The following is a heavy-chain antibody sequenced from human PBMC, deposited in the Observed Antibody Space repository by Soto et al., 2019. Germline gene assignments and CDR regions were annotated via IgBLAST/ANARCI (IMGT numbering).Heavy chain of an antibody. CDR3: ARGLPDCSGGSCYPYNWFDP. CDR1: GGSISSGGYY. D-gene: IGHD2-15*01. Sequence: QVQLQESGPGLVKPSQTLSLTCTVSGGSISSGGYYWSWIRQHPGKGLEWIGYIYYSGSTYYNPSLKSRVTISVATSKNQFSLKLSSVTAADTAVYYCARGLPDCSGGSCYPYNWFDPWGQGTLVTVSS. J-gene: IGHJ5*02. V-gene: IGHV4-31*03. CDR2: IYYSGST.